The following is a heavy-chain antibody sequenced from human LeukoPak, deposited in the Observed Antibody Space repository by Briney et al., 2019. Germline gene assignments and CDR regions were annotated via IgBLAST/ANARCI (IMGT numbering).Heavy chain of an antibody. V-gene: IGHV4-59*08. J-gene: IGHJ6*02. D-gene: IGHD3-16*01. Sequence: NPSETLSLTCTVSGGSISTYYWSWIRQPPGKGLEWIGYFYDSVNTKYNPSLKSRVTISVDTSKNQLSLKLSSVTAADTAVYYCARHVPYYDSDFPAWGMDVWGQGTTVTVSS. CDR3: ARHVPYYDSDFPAWGMDV. CDR2: FYDSVNT. CDR1: GGSISTYY.